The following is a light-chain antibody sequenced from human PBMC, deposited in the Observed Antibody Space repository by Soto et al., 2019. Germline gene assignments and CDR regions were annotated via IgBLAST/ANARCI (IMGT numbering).Light chain of an antibody. V-gene: IGKV3-20*01. Sequence: EIVLTQSPGTLSLSPGDRATLSCRASQSVTSSYLAWYQQKPCQAPRLLIFGASTRGTGIPDSFTGSGSGIYVTITISRLEPEDCVVYFCQQYGRSPPYTFGGGTNVEIK. J-gene: IGKJ4*01. CDR3: QQYGRSPPYT. CDR2: GAS. CDR1: QSVTSSY.